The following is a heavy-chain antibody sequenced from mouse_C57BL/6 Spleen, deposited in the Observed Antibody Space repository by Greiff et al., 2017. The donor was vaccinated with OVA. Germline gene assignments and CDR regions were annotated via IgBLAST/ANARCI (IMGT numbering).Heavy chain of an antibody. D-gene: IGHD1-1*01. Sequence: QVQLQQPGAELVKPGASVKMSCKASGYTFTSYWITWVKQRPGQGLEWIGDIYPGSGSTNYNEKFKSKATLTVDTSSSTAYLQLSSLTSEDTAVYYCTISVGGSSQLYAMDYWGQGTSVTVSS. CDR1: GYTFTSYW. CDR3: TISVGGSSQLYAMDY. V-gene: IGHV1-55*01. CDR2: IYPGSGST. J-gene: IGHJ4*01.